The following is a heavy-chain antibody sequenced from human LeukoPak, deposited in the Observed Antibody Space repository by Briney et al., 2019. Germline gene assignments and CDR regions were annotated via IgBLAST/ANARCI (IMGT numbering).Heavy chain of an antibody. Sequence: GGSLRLSCSASGFTFSSYAMHWVRQAPGKGLEYVSAISSNGGSTYYADSGKGRFTISRDNSKNTLYLQMSSLRAEDTAVYYCVTDIVVVPAAIGPPDAFDIWGQGAMVTVSS. CDR1: GFTFSSYA. J-gene: IGHJ3*02. V-gene: IGHV3-64D*06. CDR2: ISSNGGST. D-gene: IGHD2-2*01. CDR3: VTDIVVVPAAIGPPDAFDI.